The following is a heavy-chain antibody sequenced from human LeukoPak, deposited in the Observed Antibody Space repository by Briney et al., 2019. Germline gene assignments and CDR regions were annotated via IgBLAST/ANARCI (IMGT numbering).Heavy chain of an antibody. Sequence: SQTLSLTCIVSGGSIGTGDFYWSWVRQPAGKELEWIGRIYTSGSTNYNPSLKSRVTISVDTSKNQFSLKLSSVTAADTAVYYCARHLFSGDAFDIWGQGTMVTVSS. V-gene: IGHV4-61*02. CDR3: ARHLFSGDAFDI. CDR1: GGSIGTGDFY. J-gene: IGHJ3*02. D-gene: IGHD3-10*01. CDR2: IYTSGST.